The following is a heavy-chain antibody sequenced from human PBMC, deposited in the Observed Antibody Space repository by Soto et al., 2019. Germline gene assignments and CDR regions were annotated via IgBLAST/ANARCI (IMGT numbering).Heavy chain of an antibody. CDR1: GYTFTDYY. Sequence: VASVKVSCKASGYTFTDYYVHWVRQAPGQGLEWVAWINPKTGSTHYAQKFQGRVTMTRDTSINTAYMEVTSLTSDDTAVYYCARTPESAHHDYWGQGTLVTAPQ. J-gene: IGHJ4*02. V-gene: IGHV1-2*02. D-gene: IGHD6-6*01. CDR3: ARTPESAHHDY. CDR2: INPKTGST.